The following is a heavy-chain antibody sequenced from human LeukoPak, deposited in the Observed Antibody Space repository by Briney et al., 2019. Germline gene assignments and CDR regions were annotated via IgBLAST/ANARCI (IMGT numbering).Heavy chain of an antibody. V-gene: IGHV3-11*04. CDR2: ISTGGYPT. D-gene: IGHD5-12*01. CDR3: ARRLHVDV. Sequence: PGGSLRLSYAVSGFTVTDYYMNWIRQAPGKGLEWVSYISTGGYPTYYADSVKGRFTISRDTATNTLYLQMNSLRVDDTGVYYCARRLHVDVWGRGTTVTVSS. J-gene: IGHJ6*04. CDR1: GFTVTDYY.